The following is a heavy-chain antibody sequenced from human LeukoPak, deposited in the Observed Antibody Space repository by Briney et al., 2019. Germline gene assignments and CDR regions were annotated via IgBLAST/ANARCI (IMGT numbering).Heavy chain of an antibody. D-gene: IGHD3-10*01. CDR1: GFTFSSYS. V-gene: IGHV3-21*01. Sequence: PGGSLRLSCAASGFTFSSYSMEWVRQAPGKGLEWVSSISNTNTYIYYADSVKGRFTISRDNAKSSLYLQMNSLRAEDTAVYYCAREALLWVGEDHDYWGQGTLVTVSS. CDR3: AREALLWVGEDHDY. J-gene: IGHJ4*02. CDR2: ISNTNTYI.